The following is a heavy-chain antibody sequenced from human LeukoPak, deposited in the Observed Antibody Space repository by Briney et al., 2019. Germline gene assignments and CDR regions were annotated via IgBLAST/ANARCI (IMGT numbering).Heavy chain of an antibody. CDR2: IYTTGST. Sequence: SETLSLTCTVSGGSISSASYYWGWIRQPPGKGLEWIGRIYTTGSTNYNPSLKSRVTMSVDTSKNQFSLKLSSVTAADTAVYFCARGRVSSSTYYSTYYYYFYMDVWGKGTTVIVSS. D-gene: IGHD4-11*01. V-gene: IGHV4-61*02. J-gene: IGHJ6*03. CDR1: GGSISSASYY. CDR3: ARGRVSSSTYYSTYYYYFYMDV.